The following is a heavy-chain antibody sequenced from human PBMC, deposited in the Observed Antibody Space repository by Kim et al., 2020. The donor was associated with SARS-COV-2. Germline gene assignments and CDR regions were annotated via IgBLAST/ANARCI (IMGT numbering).Heavy chain of an antibody. CDR2: TYYRSKWYN. CDR1: GDSVSSNSAA. V-gene: IGHV6-1*01. D-gene: IGHD5-12*01. J-gene: IGHJ4*02. Sequence: SQTLSLTCAISGDSVSSNSAAWNWIRQSPSRGLEWLGRTYYRSKWYNDYAVSVKSRITINPDTSKNQFSLQLNSVTPEDTAVYYCARDHLGAQGGYSGYELYGGFDYWGQGTLVTVSS. CDR3: ARDHLGAQGGYSGYELYGGFDY.